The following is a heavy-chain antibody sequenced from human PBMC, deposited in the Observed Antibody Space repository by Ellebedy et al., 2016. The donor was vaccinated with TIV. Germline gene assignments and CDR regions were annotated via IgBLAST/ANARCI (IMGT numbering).Heavy chain of an antibody. J-gene: IGHJ4*02. Sequence: PGGSLRLSCAASGFIISGDWMSWVRQAPGKGLEWVGIIWHDGSHSYYADSVKGRFTISRDNSKNTVDLQMNSLRVDDTAVYYCVTWGQSYGRWGQGSLVTISS. V-gene: IGHV3-33*03. D-gene: IGHD3-16*01. CDR1: GFIISGDW. CDR3: VTWGQSYGR. CDR2: IWHDGSHS.